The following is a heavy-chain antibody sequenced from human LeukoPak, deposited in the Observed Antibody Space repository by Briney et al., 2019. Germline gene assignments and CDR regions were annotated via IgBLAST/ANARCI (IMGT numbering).Heavy chain of an antibody. CDR2: TDSRDNT. Sequence: GGSLRLSCAASGFTVRNNHMSWVRQAPGKGLEWVSVTDSRDNTYHADSVKGRFTISRHTSKNTLYLQMNSLRAEDTAVYYCARESTPLRGAFDPWGPGTLVTVSS. D-gene: IGHD5-24*01. CDR1: GFTVRNNH. CDR3: ARESTPLRGAFDP. J-gene: IGHJ5*02. V-gene: IGHV3-53*04.